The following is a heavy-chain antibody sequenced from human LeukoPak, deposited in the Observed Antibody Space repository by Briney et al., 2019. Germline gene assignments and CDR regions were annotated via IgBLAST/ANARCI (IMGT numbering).Heavy chain of an antibody. CDR2: TSGRGGST. CDR3: AKDRWDGSGWYNDY. Sequence: GGSLRLSCAASGFTFSNYAMSWVRLAPGKGLEWVSATSGRGGSTYYADSVKGRFTISRDNSKNTLYLQMNSLRAEDTAVYYCAKDRWDGSGWYNDYWGQGTLVTVSS. V-gene: IGHV3-23*01. J-gene: IGHJ4*02. CDR1: GFTFSNYA. D-gene: IGHD6-19*01.